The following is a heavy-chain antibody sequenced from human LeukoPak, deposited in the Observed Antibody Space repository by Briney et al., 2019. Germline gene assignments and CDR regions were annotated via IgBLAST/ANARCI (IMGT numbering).Heavy chain of an antibody. D-gene: IGHD3-10*01. CDR1: GGSFSAYY. Sequence: SETLSLTCAVYGGSFSAYYWSWIRQPPGKGLEWIGEINHSGSTNYNPSLKSRVTISVATSKNQFSLCLSSETAADTDMYFCARERKWSPAGTYCIDYWGQGTLVTVSS. J-gene: IGHJ4*02. CDR3: ARERKWSPAGTYCIDY. V-gene: IGHV4-34*01. CDR2: INHSGST.